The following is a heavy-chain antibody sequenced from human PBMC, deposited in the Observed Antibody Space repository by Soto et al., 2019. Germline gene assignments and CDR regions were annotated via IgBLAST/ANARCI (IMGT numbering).Heavy chain of an antibody. CDR3: AKFLEYQLPYYYGMDV. CDR2: ISGSGGST. CDR1: GFTFSGYA. J-gene: IGHJ6*02. V-gene: IGHV3-23*01. D-gene: IGHD2-2*01. Sequence: PGGSLRLSCAASGFTFSGYAMSWVRQAPGKGLEWVSAISGSGGSTYYADSVKGRFTISRDNSKNTLYLQMNSLRAEDTAVYYCAKFLEYQLPYYYGMDVWGQGTTVTVSS.